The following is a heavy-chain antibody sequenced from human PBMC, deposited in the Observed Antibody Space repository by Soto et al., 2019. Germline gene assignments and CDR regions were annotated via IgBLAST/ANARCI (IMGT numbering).Heavy chain of an antibody. J-gene: IGHJ6*02. V-gene: IGHV1-2*02. Sequence: QVQLEQSGAEVRKPGASVNVSCKASGYTFIGFYMHCLRQAHGQGLERVAFINPTTGVTSTAQKFQGRVNMTRDKAISTAYIEVSRLRSDDTAVYYCAKGPRYGIDVWGQGPTVIVS. CDR3: AKGPRYGIDV. CDR2: INPTTGVT. CDR1: GYTFIGFY.